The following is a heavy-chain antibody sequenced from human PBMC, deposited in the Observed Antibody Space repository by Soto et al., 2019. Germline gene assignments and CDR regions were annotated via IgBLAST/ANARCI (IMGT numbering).Heavy chain of an antibody. CDR2: IYWDDDK. Sequence: QITLKESGPTLVKPTQTLTLTCTFSGFSLSTSGVDVGWIRQPPGKALAWLALIYWDDDKRYKPSLKSRLTSTKGTSRNQVVLTMTNMDPLDTATYYCAHRRPYSNSPEYFFDYWGQGTLVTVSS. CDR1: GFSLSTSGVD. V-gene: IGHV2-5*02. CDR3: AHRRPYSNSPEYFFDY. D-gene: IGHD6-6*01. J-gene: IGHJ4*02.